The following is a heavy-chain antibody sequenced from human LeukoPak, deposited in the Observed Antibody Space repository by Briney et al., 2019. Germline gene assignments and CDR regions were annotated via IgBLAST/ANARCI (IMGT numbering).Heavy chain of an antibody. V-gene: IGHV1-18*01. D-gene: IGHD4-11*01. CDR1: GYTFTSYG. J-gene: IGHJ4*02. Sequence: ASVKVSCKASGYTFTSYGISWVRQAPGQGLEWMGWISAYNGNTNYAQKLQGRVTMTTDTSTSTAYMELRSLRSDDTAVYYCARDRLLLSVYSNPRFDYWGQGTLVTVSS. CDR3: ARDRLLLSVYSNPRFDY. CDR2: ISAYNGNT.